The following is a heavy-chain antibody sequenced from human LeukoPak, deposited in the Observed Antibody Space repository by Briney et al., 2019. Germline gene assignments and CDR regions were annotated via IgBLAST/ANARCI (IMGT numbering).Heavy chain of an antibody. V-gene: IGHV1-18*01. CDR3: ARVSGDYSKSFDY. CDR2: ISAYNGNT. CDR1: GGTFSSYA. D-gene: IGHD4-11*01. Sequence: ASVKVSCKASGGTFSSYAISWVRQAPGQGLEWMGWISAYNGNTNHAQKLQGRVTMTTDTSTSTAYMELRSLRSDDTAVYYCARVSGDYSKSFDYWGQGTLVTVSS. J-gene: IGHJ4*02.